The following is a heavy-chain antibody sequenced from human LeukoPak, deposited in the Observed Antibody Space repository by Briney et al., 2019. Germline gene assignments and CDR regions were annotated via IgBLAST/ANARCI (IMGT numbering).Heavy chain of an antibody. CDR1: GYTFTNFW. V-gene: IGHV5-51*01. Sequence: GESLKISCKGSGYTFTNFWIGWVRQMPGKGLEWMGFVYPAESNTKYSPSFQGQVTISADKSLSTAYLQWTSLKASDTAMYYCARHREGQVGATRSFLDSWGQGTLVTVSS. D-gene: IGHD1-26*01. J-gene: IGHJ4*02. CDR2: VYPAESNT. CDR3: ARHREGQVGATRSFLDS.